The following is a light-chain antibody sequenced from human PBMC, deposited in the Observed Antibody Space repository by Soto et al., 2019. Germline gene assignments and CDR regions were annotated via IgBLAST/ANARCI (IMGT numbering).Light chain of an antibody. Sequence: QSALTQPPSASGSPGQSVTISCTGTSSDVGGYKYVSWYQEHPDKAPKLLIYEATQRPSGVPDRFSGSKSGNTASLTVSGLQAEDEADYYCSSYADSNNLLFGGGTKVTVL. CDR3: SSYADSNNLL. CDR2: EAT. CDR1: SSDVGGYKY. J-gene: IGLJ3*02. V-gene: IGLV2-8*01.